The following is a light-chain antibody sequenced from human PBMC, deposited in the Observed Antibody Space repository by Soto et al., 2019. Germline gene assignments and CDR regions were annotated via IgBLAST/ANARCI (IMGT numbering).Light chain of an antibody. V-gene: IGLV2-8*01. CDR2: EVT. CDR1: SSDVGTYDY. CDR3: ASYVPYSNVV. Sequence: QSALTQPPSASGSPGQSVTISCTGTSSDVGTYDYVSWYQQHPGKAPKLMIYEVTKRPSGVPDRFSGSKSGNTASLTVSGLQSEDEADYYCASYVPYSNVVFGGGTKLTVL. J-gene: IGLJ3*02.